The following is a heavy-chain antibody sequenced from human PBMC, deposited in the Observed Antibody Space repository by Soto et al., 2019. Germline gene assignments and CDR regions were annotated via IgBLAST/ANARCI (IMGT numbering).Heavy chain of an antibody. CDR1: DDSISTYY. Sequence: SETLSLTCSVSDDSISTYYWTWIRRPPGKRLEWIGYINYSGNTNYNPSLKSRVTISVDTSKNQFSLKLSSVTAADTALYYCARHVFQNSGYEFHYYYYMDVWGKGTTVTVSS. CDR3: ARHVFQNSGYEFHYYYYMDV. D-gene: IGHD5-12*01. V-gene: IGHV4-59*08. J-gene: IGHJ6*03. CDR2: INYSGNT.